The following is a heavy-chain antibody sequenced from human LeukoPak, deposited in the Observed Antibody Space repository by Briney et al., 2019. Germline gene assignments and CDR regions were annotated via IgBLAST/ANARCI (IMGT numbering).Heavy chain of an antibody. CDR3: TTATKWLAFDD. Sequence: SETLSLTCTVSCGPTSNHFWRWIRPPPRKGLELIGNIYTGETTNYNPSLKRGVTISIDTSKNQLSLHLASVTAADTAVYYGTTATKWLAFDDWGRGTLVTVSS. CDR2: IYTGETT. J-gene: IGHJ4*02. CDR1: CGPTSNHF. D-gene: IGHD6-19*01. V-gene: IGHV4-59*11.